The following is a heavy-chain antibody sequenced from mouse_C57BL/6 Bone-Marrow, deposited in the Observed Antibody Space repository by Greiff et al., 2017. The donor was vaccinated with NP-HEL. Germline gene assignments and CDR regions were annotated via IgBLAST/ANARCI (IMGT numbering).Heavy chain of an antibody. V-gene: IGHV1-54*01. J-gene: IGHJ1*03. CDR1: GYAFTNYL. CDR3: ARPDYGSSYWYFDV. D-gene: IGHD1-1*01. CDR2: INPGSGGT. Sequence: VMLVESGAELVRPGTSVKVSCKASGYAFTNYLIAWVKQRPGQGLEWIGVINPGSGGTNYNEKFKGKATLTADKSSSTAYMQLSSLTSEDSAVYFCARPDYGSSYWYFDVWGTGTTVTVSS.